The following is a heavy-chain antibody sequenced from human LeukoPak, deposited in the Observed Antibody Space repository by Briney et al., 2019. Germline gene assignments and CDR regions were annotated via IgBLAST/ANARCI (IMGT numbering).Heavy chain of an antibody. D-gene: IGHD7-27*01. CDR3: ARDSRQLKLTGDARLVDY. CDR1: GFTFSSYS. V-gene: IGHV3-21*01. Sequence: GGSLRLSCAASGFTFSSYSMNWVRQAPGKGLEWVSSISSSSSYIYYADSVKGRFTISRDNAKNSLCLQMNSLRAEDTAVYYCARDSRQLKLTGDARLVDYWGQGTLVTVSS. J-gene: IGHJ4*02. CDR2: ISSSSSYI.